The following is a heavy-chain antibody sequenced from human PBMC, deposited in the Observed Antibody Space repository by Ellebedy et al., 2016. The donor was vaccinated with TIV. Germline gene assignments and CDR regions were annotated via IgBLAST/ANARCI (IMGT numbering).Heavy chain of an antibody. CDR3: ARDHPLVIENFDY. CDR1: GFTFSSYW. Sequence: PGGSLRLSCAASGFTFSSYWMHWVRQAPGKGLVWVSRINSDGSSTSYADSVKGRFTISRDNAKNTLYLQMNSLRAGDTAVYYCARDHPLVIENFDYWGQGTLGTVSS. D-gene: IGHD2-21*01. V-gene: IGHV3-74*01. J-gene: IGHJ4*02. CDR2: INSDGSST.